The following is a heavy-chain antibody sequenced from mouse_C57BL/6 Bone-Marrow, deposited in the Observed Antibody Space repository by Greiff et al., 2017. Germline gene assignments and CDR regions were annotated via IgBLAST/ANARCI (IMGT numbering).Heavy chain of an antibody. CDR3: ARGEFITTVVALSDYAMDY. J-gene: IGHJ4*01. D-gene: IGHD1-1*01. V-gene: IGHV5-4*03. CDR2: ISDGGSYT. CDR1: GFTFSSYA. Sequence: EVKLVESGGGLVKPGGSLKLSCAASGFTFSSYAMSWVRQTPEKRLEWVATISDGGSYTYYPDNVKGRFTISRDNAKNNLYLQMSHLKSEDTAMYYCARGEFITTVVALSDYAMDYWGQGTSVTVSS.